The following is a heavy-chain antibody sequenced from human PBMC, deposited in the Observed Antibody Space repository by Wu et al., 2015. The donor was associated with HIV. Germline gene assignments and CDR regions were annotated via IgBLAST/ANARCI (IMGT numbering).Heavy chain of an antibody. Sequence: VQSGTEIKKPGSSVKVSCKASRDTFKRFAISWVRQAPGQGLECMGKITPVLGSTVYTQKFQDRVTITADDSTSTSYMELSGLTSEDTAVYYCAREVGAMLANWFDPWGQGTQVIVSS. J-gene: IGHJ5*02. CDR2: ITPVLGST. D-gene: IGHD3-10*01. CDR3: AREVGAMLANWFDP. CDR1: RDTFKRFA. V-gene: IGHV1-69*11.